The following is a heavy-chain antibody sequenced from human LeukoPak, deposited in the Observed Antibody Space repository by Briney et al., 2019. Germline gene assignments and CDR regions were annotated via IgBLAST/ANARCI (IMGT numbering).Heavy chain of an antibody. CDR3: ARDYSEYYYYYYMDV. D-gene: IGHD2-15*01. V-gene: IGHV3-21*01. CDR1: GFTFSSYS. Sequence: PGGSLRLSCAASGFTFSSYSMNWVRQAPGKGLEWVSSISSSSYIYYADSVKGRFTISRDNAKNSLYLQMNSLRAEDTAVYYCARDYSEYYYYYYMDVWGKGTTVTVSS. J-gene: IGHJ6*03. CDR2: ISSSSYI.